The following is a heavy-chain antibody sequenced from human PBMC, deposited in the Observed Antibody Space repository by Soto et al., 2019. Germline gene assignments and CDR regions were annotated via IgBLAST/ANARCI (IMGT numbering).Heavy chain of an antibody. CDR2: IYYSGST. D-gene: IGHD2-21*01. CDR3: ARDGVVAFDI. J-gene: IGHJ3*02. V-gene: IGHV4-61*01. CDR1: GGSVSSGSYY. Sequence: SETLSLTCTVSGGSVSSGSYYWSWIRQPPGKGLEWIGYIYYSGSTNYNPSLKSRVTISVDTSKNQFSLKLSSVTAADMAVYYCARDGVVAFDIWGQGTMVTVSS.